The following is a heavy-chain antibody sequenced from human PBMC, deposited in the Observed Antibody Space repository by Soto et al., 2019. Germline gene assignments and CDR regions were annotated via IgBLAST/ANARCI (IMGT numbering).Heavy chain of an antibody. J-gene: IGHJ4*01. D-gene: IGHD3-10*01. CDR3: ARDRVVRGSGLTYFNY. V-gene: IGHV3-33*01. CDR2: IWFDGSSK. CDR1: VFTFGDSG. Sequence: GGSLRLSSAESVFTFGDSGMHWVRQAPGKVLDCVAAIWFDGSSKYYVYSLQGRFTISRDNSNNTPYLQMNSLSAALTAVYFCARDRVVRGSGLTYFNYLGQGTLVNVSS.